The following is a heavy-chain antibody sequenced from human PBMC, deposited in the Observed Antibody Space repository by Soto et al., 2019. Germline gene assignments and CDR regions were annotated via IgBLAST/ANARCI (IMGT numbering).Heavy chain of an antibody. J-gene: IGHJ4*02. D-gene: IGHD3-10*01. CDR1: GFTFSSFW. CDR3: AKTYYYGSGNF. Sequence: PGGSLRLSCAASGFTFSSFWMSWVRQAPGKGLEWVANIKQDGSEKNYVDSVKGRFTISRDNAGNSLYLQMNSLRAEDTAVYYCAKTYYYGSGNFWGQGTLVTVSS. CDR2: IKQDGSEK. V-gene: IGHV3-7*01.